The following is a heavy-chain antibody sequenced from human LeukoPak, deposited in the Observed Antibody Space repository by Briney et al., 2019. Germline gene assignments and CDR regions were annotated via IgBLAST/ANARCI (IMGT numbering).Heavy chain of an antibody. D-gene: IGHD2-15*01. Sequence: ASVKVSCKASGYTFTGYYMHWVRQAPGQGLEWMGWINPNSGGTNYAQKFQGRVTMTRDTSISTAYMELSRLRSDDTAVYYCASFYDETGGYCSGGSCPPNAFDIWGQGTMVTVSS. CDR2: INPNSGGT. V-gene: IGHV1-2*02. J-gene: IGHJ3*02. CDR1: GYTFTGYY. CDR3: ASFYDETGGYCSGGSCPPNAFDI.